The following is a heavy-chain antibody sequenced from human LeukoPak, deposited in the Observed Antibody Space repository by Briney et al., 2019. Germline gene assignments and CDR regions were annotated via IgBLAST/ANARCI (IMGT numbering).Heavy chain of an antibody. D-gene: IGHD2/OR15-2a*01. CDR1: GFTFSSYW. CDR3: TRLSTSDI. J-gene: IGHJ3*02. Sequence: PGGSLRLSCAASGFTFSSYWMHWVRRAPGKGLMWVSRINSDGSSTSYADSVKGRFTISRDNAKNTLYLQMNSLRAEDTAVYYCTRLSTSDIWGQGTMVTVSS. V-gene: IGHV3-74*01. CDR2: INSDGSST.